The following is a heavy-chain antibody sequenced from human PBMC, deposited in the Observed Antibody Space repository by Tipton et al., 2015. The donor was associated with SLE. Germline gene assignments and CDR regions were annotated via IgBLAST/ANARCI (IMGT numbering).Heavy chain of an antibody. J-gene: IGHJ1*01. Sequence: TLSLTCAVYGGSFSGYYWSWIRQPPGKGLEWIGEINHSGSTNYNPSLESRVTISVDTSKNQLSLKLSSVTAADTAVYYCARGGGSSWYPASFQHWGQGTLVTVSS. CDR1: GGSFSGYY. CDR2: INHSGST. D-gene: IGHD6-13*01. CDR3: ARGGGSSWYPASFQH. V-gene: IGHV4-34*01.